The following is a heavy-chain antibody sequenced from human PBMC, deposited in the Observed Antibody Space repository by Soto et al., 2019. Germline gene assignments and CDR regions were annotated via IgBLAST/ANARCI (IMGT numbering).Heavy chain of an antibody. CDR1: GGTFSSYA. D-gene: IGHD2-2*01. J-gene: IGHJ5*02. Sequence: SVKVSCKASGGTFSSYAISWVRQAPGQGLEWMGGIIPIFGTANYAQKFQGRVTITADESTSTAYMELSSLRSEDTAVYYCARDQGYCSSTSCYYNWFDPWGQGTMVTVSS. CDR3: ARDQGYCSSTSCYYNWFDP. CDR2: IIPIFGTA. V-gene: IGHV1-69*13.